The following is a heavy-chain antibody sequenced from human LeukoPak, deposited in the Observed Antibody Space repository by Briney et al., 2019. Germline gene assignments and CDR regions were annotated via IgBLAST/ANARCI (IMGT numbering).Heavy chain of an antibody. Sequence: GGSLRLSCAASGFTFSSYGMSWVRQAPGKGLEWVSAISGSGGSTYYADSVKGRFTISRDNSKNTLYLQMNSLRAEDTAVNYCGWRETMAGNDYWGQGTLVTVSS. CDR1: GFTFSSYG. V-gene: IGHV3-23*01. CDR3: GWRETMAGNDY. CDR2: ISGSGGST. D-gene: IGHD3-10*01. J-gene: IGHJ4*02.